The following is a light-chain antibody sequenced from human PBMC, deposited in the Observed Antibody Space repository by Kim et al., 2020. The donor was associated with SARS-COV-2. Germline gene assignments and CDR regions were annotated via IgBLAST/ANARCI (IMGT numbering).Light chain of an antibody. CDR3: QQHHSFPLT. CDR2: SAF. J-gene: IGKJ4*01. V-gene: IGKV1-9*01. CDR1: QCCNSN. Sequence: ASVGDTVNITCRASQCCNSNLALYQQRPGKAPNLLIYSAFTLHSGVPSRFSGSGSGTDFTLTITSLQPEDFATYHCQQHHSFPLTFGGGTKVDIK.